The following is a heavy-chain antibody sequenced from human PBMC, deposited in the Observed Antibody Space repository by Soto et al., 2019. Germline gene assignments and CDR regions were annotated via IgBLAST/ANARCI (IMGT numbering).Heavy chain of an antibody. J-gene: IGHJ4*02. CDR3: ARDRVQWRVRPRFELHY. CDR1: GFTFSSYG. Sequence: QVQLVESGGGVVQPGRSLRLSCAASGFTFSSYGMHWVRQAPGKGLEWVAVIWYDGSNKYYADSVKGQFTISRDNSKNTLDLQMNSLRAEDTAVYYCARDRVQWRVRPRFELHYWGQGTLVTVSS. CDR2: IWYDGSNK. D-gene: IGHD6-19*01. V-gene: IGHV3-33*01.